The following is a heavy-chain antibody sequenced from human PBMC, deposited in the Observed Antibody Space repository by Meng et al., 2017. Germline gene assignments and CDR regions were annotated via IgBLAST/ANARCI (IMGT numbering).Heavy chain of an antibody. D-gene: IGHD3-3*01. CDR2: IYYSGST. V-gene: IGHV4-59*01. CDR1: GGSISSYY. J-gene: IGHJ4*02. CDR3: ARGYDFWSGQYYFDY. Sequence: QVPLHESGPGLVKPSETLSLTCTVSGGSISSYYWSWIRQPPGKGLEWIGYIYYSGSTNYNPSLKSRVTISVDTSKNQFSLKLSSVTAADTAVYYCARGYDFWSGQYYFDYWGQGTLVTVSS.